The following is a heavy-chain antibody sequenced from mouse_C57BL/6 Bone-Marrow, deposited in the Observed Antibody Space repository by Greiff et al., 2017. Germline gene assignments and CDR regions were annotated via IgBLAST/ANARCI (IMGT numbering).Heavy chain of an antibody. Sequence: EVKLEESGPGLAKPSQTLSLTCSVTGYSITSDYWNWIRKFPGNKLEYMGYISYSGSTYYNPSLKSRISITRDTSKNQYYLQLNSVTTEDTATYYCARYRDYYGSSRGYYAMDYWGQGTSVTVSS. CDR3: ARYRDYYGSSRGYYAMDY. D-gene: IGHD1-1*01. V-gene: IGHV3-8*01. CDR1: GYSITSDY. J-gene: IGHJ4*01. CDR2: ISYSGST.